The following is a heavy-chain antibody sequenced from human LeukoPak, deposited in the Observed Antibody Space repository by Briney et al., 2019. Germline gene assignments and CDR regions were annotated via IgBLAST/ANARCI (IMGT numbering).Heavy chain of an antibody. CDR1: GGSISSSSYY. CDR3: ARVQDWFDP. Sequence: PSETLSLTCTVSGGSISSSSYYWGWLRQPPGKGLEWIGSIYYSGSTYYNPSLKSRVTISVDTSKNQFSLKLSSVTAADTAVYYCARVQDWFDPWGQGTLVTVSS. V-gene: IGHV4-39*07. CDR2: IYYSGST. J-gene: IGHJ5*02.